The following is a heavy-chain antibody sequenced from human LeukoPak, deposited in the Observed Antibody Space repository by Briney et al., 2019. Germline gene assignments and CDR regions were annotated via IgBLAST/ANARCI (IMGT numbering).Heavy chain of an antibody. CDR1: GFTFSSYG. Sequence: GGSLRLSCAASGFTFSSYGMHWVRQAPGKGLEWVAVIWYDGSNKYYADSVKGRFTISGDNSKNTLYLQLNSLRAEDTAVYYCAKDSGGGYDFWSGYHNWFDPWGQGTLVTVSS. J-gene: IGHJ5*02. D-gene: IGHD3-3*01. CDR3: AKDSGGGYDFWSGYHNWFDP. CDR2: IWYDGSNK. V-gene: IGHV3-33*06.